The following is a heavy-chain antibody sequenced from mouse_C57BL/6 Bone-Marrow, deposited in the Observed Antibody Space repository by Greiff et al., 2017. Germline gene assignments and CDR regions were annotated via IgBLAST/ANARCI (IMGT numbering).Heavy chain of an antibody. CDR3: TRGHYGSSFDD. CDR1: GFTFSSYA. J-gene: IGHJ2*01. Sequence: EVTLVESGEGLVKPGGSLKLSCAASGFTFSSYAMSWVRQTPEKRLEWVAYISSGGDYIYYADTVKGRFTISRDNARNTLYLQMSSLKSEDTAMYYCTRGHYGSSFDDWGQGTTLTVAS. V-gene: IGHV5-9-1*02. D-gene: IGHD1-1*01. CDR2: ISSGGDYI.